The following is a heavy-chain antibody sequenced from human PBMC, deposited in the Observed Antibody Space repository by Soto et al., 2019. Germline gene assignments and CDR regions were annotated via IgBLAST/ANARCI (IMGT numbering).Heavy chain of an antibody. CDR1: GYSFTSYW. CDR3: ARHPYCTNGVCYHEPVDV. Sequence: RVESLKISCKGSGYSFTSYWIGWVRQMPWKGLEWMGIIYPGDSDTRYSPSFQGHVTISADKSISTAYLQWSSLKASDTAMYYCARHPYCTNGVCYHEPVDVWGQGTTVTV. J-gene: IGHJ6*02. CDR2: IYPGDSDT. D-gene: IGHD2-8*01. V-gene: IGHV5-51*01.